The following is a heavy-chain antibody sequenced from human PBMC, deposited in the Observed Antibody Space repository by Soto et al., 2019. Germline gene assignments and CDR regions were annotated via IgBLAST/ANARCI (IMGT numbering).Heavy chain of an antibody. V-gene: IGHV3-33*01. CDR2: IWYDGSNK. J-gene: IGHJ4*02. Sequence: QVQLVESGGGVVQPGRSLRLSCAASGFTFSSYGMHWVPQAPGKGLEWVAVIWYDGSNKYYADSVKGRFTISRDNSKNTLYLQMKSLRAEDTAVYYCARTPKSSPYYFDYWGQGTLVTVSS. CDR1: GFTFSSYG. CDR3: ARTPKSSPYYFDY.